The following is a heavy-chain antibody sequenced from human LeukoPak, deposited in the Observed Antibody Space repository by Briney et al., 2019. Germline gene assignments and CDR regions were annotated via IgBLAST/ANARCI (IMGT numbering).Heavy chain of an antibody. J-gene: IGHJ4*02. CDR1: GYTFTASY. V-gene: IGHV1-2*06. Sequence: VASVKVSCKASGYTFTASYMPWVRQAPGQGLEWMGRINPNSGGTNYAQKFQGRVTMTRDTSISTAYMELSRLRSDDTAVYYCARDYDFWSGYPDYWGQGTLVTVPS. CDR2: INPNSGGT. CDR3: ARDYDFWSGYPDY. D-gene: IGHD3-3*01.